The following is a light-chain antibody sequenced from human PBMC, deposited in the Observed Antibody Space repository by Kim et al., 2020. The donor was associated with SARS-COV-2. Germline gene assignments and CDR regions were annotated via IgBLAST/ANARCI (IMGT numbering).Light chain of an antibody. J-gene: IGLJ2*01. Sequence: PGKAARITWGGNSIGSKSVHWYQQKPGQAPVLVISYDSDRPSGIPERFSGSNSGNTATLTISRVEAGDEADYYCQVWHSSSDHRVVFGGGTQLTVL. V-gene: IGLV3-21*01. CDR1: SIGSKS. CDR2: YDS. CDR3: QVWHSSSDHRVV.